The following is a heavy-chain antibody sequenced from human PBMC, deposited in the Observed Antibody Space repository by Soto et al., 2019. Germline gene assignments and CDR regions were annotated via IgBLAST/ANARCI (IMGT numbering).Heavy chain of an antibody. J-gene: IGHJ1*01. D-gene: IGHD3-22*01. CDR3: ARPGYYDSSWGYFQH. V-gene: IGHV3-30-3*01. CDR1: GFTFSSYA. CDR2: ISYDGSNK. Sequence: QVQLVESGGGVVQPGRSLRLSCAASGFTFSSYAMHWVRQAPGKGLEWVAVISYDGSNKYYADSVKGRFTISRDNSKNTLYLQINSLRAEDTAVYYCARPGYYDSSWGYFQHWGQGTLVTVSS.